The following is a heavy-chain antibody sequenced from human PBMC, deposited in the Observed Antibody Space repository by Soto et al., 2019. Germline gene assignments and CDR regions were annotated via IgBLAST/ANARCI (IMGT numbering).Heavy chain of an antibody. D-gene: IGHD2-21*02. CDR2: IIPIFGTA. CDR3: ARTPIVVVTATYFLDV. Sequence: SVKVSCKASGGTFSSYAISWVRQAPGQGLEWMGGIIPIFGTANYAQKFQGRVTITADESTSTAYMELSSLRSEDTAVYYCARTPIVVVTATYFLDVWGQGATVTVSS. J-gene: IGHJ6*02. V-gene: IGHV1-69*13. CDR1: GGTFSSYA.